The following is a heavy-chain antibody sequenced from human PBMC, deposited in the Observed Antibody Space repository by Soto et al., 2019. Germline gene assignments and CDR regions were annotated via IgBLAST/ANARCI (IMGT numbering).Heavy chain of an antibody. Sequence: EVQLVESGGGLVQPGGSLRLSCAASGFTFSSYWMSWVRQAPGKGLEWVANIKQDGSEKYYVDSVKGRFTISRDNAKNSLYLQMNSLRAEDTAVYYCAREGGGYRPMNFDYWGQGTLVTVSS. CDR3: AREGGGYRPMNFDY. V-gene: IGHV3-7*03. J-gene: IGHJ4*02. CDR1: GFTFSSYW. CDR2: IKQDGSEK. D-gene: IGHD5-12*01.